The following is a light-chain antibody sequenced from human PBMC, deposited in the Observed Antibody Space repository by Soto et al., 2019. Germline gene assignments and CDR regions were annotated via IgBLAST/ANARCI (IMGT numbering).Light chain of an antibody. V-gene: IGLV2-23*02. CDR1: SGDFGSYNL. CDR3: CSYAGSSTYWV. Sequence: QSALTQPASVSGSPGQSFTISSTETSGDFGSYNLVSWYQQHPGKAPKLMIYEVSKRPSGVSNRFSGSKSGNTASLTISGLQAEDEADYYCCSYAGSSTYWVFGGWTKLTVL. CDR2: EVS. J-gene: IGLJ3*02.